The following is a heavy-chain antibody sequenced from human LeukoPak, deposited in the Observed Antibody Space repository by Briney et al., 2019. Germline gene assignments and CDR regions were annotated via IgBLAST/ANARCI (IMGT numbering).Heavy chain of an antibody. CDR3: ATFPELIVVVTPYYRSQDAFDI. CDR1: GYTLTELS. J-gene: IGHJ3*02. CDR2: FDPEDGET. D-gene: IGHD2-21*02. V-gene: IGHV1-24*01. Sequence: ASVKVSCKVSGYTLTELSMHWVRQAPGKGLEWMGGFDPEDGETIYAQKFQGRVTMTEDTSTDTAYMELSSLRSEDTAVYYCATFPELIVVVTPYYRSQDAFDIWGQGTMVTVSS.